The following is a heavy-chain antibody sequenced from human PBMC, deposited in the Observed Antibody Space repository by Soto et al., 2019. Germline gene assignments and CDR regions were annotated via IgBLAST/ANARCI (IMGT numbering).Heavy chain of an antibody. J-gene: IGHJ5*02. D-gene: IGHD6-19*01. CDR1: GFTFNNYG. V-gene: IGHV3-23*01. CDR2: ISSAGSST. CDR3: ANRIVVGRSWFDP. Sequence: EVQLLESGGGLVQPGGSLRLSCAASGFTFNNYGMSWVRQAPGKGLEWVSVISSAGSSTFYADSVKGRFTVSRDNSKSTLYLLMNSLRVEATAVDYCANRIVVGRSWFDPWGQGTLVTVSS.